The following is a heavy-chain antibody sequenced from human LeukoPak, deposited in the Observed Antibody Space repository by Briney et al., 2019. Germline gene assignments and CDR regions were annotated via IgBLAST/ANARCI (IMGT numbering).Heavy chain of an antibody. CDR3: ARGQLLYYYDSSGQLPDAFDI. CDR1: GCTFSDHH. J-gene: IGHJ3*02. D-gene: IGHD3-22*01. V-gene: IGHV3-11*06. CDR2: ISSSSSYT. Sequence: GGSLRLSCAVSGCTFSDHHMDWIRQAPGKGLEWVSYISSSSSYTNYADSVKGRFTISRDNAKNSLYLQMNSLRAEDTAVYYCARGQLLYYYDSSGQLPDAFDIWGQGTMVTVSS.